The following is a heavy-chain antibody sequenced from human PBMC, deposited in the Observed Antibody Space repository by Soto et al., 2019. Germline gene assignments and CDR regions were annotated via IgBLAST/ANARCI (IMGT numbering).Heavy chain of an antibody. CDR3: ARDGFYGPVDY. Sequence: EVQLVESGGGLVQPGGSLRLSCAASGFTFSSYEMNWVRQAPGKGLEWVSYISSSGSTIYYADSVKGRFTISRDNAENSLYLQMNSLRAEDTAVYYCARDGFYGPVDYWGQGTLVTVSS. CDR2: ISSSGSTI. V-gene: IGHV3-48*03. J-gene: IGHJ4*02. CDR1: GFTFSSYE. D-gene: IGHD4-17*01.